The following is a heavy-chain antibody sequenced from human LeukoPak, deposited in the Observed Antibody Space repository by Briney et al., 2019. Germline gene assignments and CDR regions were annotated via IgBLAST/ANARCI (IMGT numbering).Heavy chain of an antibody. V-gene: IGHV1-18*01. CDR2: ISAYNGNT. CDR3: ARGYCSGGSCYSLWYYYYYMDV. Sequence: GASVKVSCKASGYTFTSYGISWVRQAPGQGLEWMGCISAYNGNTNYAQKLQGRVTMTTDTSTSTAYMELRSLRSDDTAVYYCARGYCSGGSCYSLWYYYYYMDVWGKGTTVTVSS. CDR1: GYTFTSYG. D-gene: IGHD2-15*01. J-gene: IGHJ6*03.